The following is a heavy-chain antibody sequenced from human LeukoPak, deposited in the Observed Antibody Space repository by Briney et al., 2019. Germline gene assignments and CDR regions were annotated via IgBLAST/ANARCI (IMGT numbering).Heavy chain of an antibody. V-gene: IGHV3-7*01. CDR1: GFTFSSYW. CDR3: AKDQATVTTLFYFDY. D-gene: IGHD4-17*01. Sequence: GGSLRLSCAASGFTFSSYWMSWVRQAPGKGLEWVANTKQDGSEKYYVDSVKGRFTISRDNAKNSLYLQMNSLGAEDTAVYYCAKDQATVTTLFYFDYWGQGTLVTVSS. J-gene: IGHJ4*02. CDR2: TKQDGSEK.